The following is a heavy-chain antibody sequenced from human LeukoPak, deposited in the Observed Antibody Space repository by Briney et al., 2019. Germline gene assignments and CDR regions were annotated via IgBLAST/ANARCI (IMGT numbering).Heavy chain of an antibody. D-gene: IGHD6-19*01. J-gene: IGHJ6*02. CDR2: INPNSGGT. Sequence: GASVKVSCKASGYTFTGYYMHWVRQAPGQGLEWMGWINPNSGGTNYAQKFQGRVTMTRDTSISTAYMELSRLRSDDTAVYYCARDPAAGTSDYYYGMDVWGQGTTVTVSS. CDR1: GYTFTGYY. V-gene: IGHV1-2*02. CDR3: ARDPAAGTSDYYYGMDV.